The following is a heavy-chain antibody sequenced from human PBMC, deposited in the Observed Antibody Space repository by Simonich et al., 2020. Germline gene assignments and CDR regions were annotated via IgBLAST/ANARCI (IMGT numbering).Heavy chain of an antibody. CDR1: GYTFTGYY. J-gene: IGHJ3*02. Sequence: QVQLVQSGAEVKKPGASVKVSCKASGYTFTGYYMHWVRQAPGQGLGWMGWTNPNRGGTTYAQKFQGRVTMTRDTSISTAYMELSRLRSDDTAVYYCARVRFEAFDIWGQGTMVTVSS. CDR2: TNPNRGGT. V-gene: IGHV1-2*02. CDR3: ARVRFEAFDI.